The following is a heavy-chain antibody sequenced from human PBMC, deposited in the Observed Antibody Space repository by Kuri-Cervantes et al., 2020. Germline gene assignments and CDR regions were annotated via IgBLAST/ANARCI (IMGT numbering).Heavy chain of an antibody. V-gene: IGHV4-61*01. CDR2: IYYSGST. CDR1: GYSISNGYY. Sequence: GSLRLSCAVSGYSISNGYYWSWIRQPPGKGLEWIGYIYYSGSTNYNPSLKSRVTISVDTSKNQFSLKLSSVTAADTAVYYCARGDGDYGDYFVDYWGQGTLVTVSS. D-gene: IGHD4-17*01. CDR3: ARGDGDYGDYFVDY. J-gene: IGHJ4*02.